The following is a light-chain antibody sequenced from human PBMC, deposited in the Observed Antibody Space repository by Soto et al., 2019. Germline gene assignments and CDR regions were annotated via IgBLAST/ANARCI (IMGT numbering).Light chain of an antibody. V-gene: IGKV1-5*01. CDR2: DAS. J-gene: IGKJ1*01. CDR3: QQYHTYST. Sequence: DIQMTQSPSTLSATVGDRVTITCRASQSISTWLAWYQQKPGKAPKLLIYDASSLEVGVPSRFSGSGSGTEFTLTISSLQPDDFATYYCQQYHTYSTFGQGTKGDIK. CDR1: QSISTW.